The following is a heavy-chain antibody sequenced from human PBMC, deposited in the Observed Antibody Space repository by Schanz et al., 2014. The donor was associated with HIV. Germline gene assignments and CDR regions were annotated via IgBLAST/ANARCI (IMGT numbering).Heavy chain of an antibody. CDR1: GGTSNSYD. V-gene: IGHV1-69*01. CDR2: LIPMFETT. CDR3: AGSSEYSSGWYGL. J-gene: IGHJ5*02. Sequence: QVQLVQSGAEVRKPGSSVKFSCQASGGTSNSYDFSWVRQAPGQGLEWMGGLIPMFETTHYAQRFRARLTVTADESTSTGYMELSSLTSDDTAVYFCAGSSEYSSGWYGLWGQGTLVTVSS. D-gene: IGHD3-22*01.